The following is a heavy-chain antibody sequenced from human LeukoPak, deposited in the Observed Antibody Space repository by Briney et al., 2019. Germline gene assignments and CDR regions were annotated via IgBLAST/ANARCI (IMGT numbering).Heavy chain of an antibody. CDR1: GGSFSDYY. CDR3: ASITMISL. CDR2: INHSRST. V-gene: IGHV4-34*01. Sequence: SETLSLTCAVYGGSFSDYYWSWIRQPPGKGLEWIGEINHSRSTNYNPSLKSRVTISVDTSKNQFSLKLSSVTAADTAVYYCASITMISLWGQGTLVTVSS. J-gene: IGHJ4*02. D-gene: IGHD3-22*01.